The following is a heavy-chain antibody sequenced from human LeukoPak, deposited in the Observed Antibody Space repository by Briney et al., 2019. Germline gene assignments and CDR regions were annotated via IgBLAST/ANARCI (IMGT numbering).Heavy chain of an antibody. D-gene: IGHD3-22*01. Sequence: PGGSLRLSCAASGFTFNTYAMSWVRQAPEKGLEWVSTISGSGGGTYYADSVKGRFTISRDNSKNTLYLQMNSLRADDTAVYYCAKNHDSRNNRYFDHWGQGTLVTVSS. J-gene: IGHJ4*02. V-gene: IGHV3-23*01. CDR1: GFTFNTYA. CDR2: ISGSGGGT. CDR3: AKNHDSRNNRYFDH.